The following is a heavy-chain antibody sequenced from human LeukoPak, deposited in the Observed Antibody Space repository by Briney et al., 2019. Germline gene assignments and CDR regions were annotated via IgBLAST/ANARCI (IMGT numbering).Heavy chain of an antibody. V-gene: IGHV5-51*01. CDR3: ARQCGENNWNYNNWFDP. CDR2: IYPGDSDT. D-gene: IGHD1-7*01. Sequence: GESLKISCKGSGYSFTSYWIGWVRQMPGKGLGWMGIIYPGDSDTRYSPSFQGQVTISADKSISTAYLQWSSLKASDTAMYYCARQCGENNWNYNNWFDPWGQGTLVTVSS. CDR1: GYSFTSYW. J-gene: IGHJ5*02.